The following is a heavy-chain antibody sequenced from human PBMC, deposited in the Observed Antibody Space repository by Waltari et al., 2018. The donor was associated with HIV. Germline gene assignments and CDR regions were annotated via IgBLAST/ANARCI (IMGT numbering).Heavy chain of an antibody. J-gene: IGHJ4*02. V-gene: IGHV3-23*01. CDR2: IDGIGTKS. CDR1: GFAFVSYA. D-gene: IGHD3-22*01. CDR3: AKAFYEDTAYYYDF. Sequence: EVQLMESGGGLVQPGGSRRLSCAASGFAFVSYAITWVRQSPERGLGWVEAIDGIGTKSFYADSGKGLFTLSRDNSKNTVFLQMNSLRAADTAIYYCAKAFYEDTAYYYDFWGRGTRVTVSS.